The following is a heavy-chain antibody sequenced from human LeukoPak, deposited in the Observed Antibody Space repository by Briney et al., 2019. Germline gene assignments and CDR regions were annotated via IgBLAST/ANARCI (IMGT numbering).Heavy chain of an antibody. CDR1: GYTFTSYY. J-gene: IGHJ6*03. CDR3: ARGRTPRAFYYYYYIDV. V-gene: IGHV1-46*01. CDR2: INPSGGST. Sequence: GASVKVSCKASGYTFTSYYMHWVRQAPGQGLEWMGIINPSGGSTSYAQKFQGRVTMTRDTSTSTVYMELSSLRSEDTAVYYCARGRTPRAFYYYYYIDVWGKGTTVTISS. D-gene: IGHD1-14*01.